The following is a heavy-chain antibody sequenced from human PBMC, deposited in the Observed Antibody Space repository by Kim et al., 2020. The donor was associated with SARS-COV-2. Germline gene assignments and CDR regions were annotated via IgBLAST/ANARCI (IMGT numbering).Heavy chain of an antibody. V-gene: IGHV5-10-1*01. J-gene: IGHJ4*02. CDR3: ARVTRPGGDCLY. Sequence: NYSPSFQGHVTISADKSISTAYLQWSSLKASDTAMYYCARVTRPGGDCLYWGQGTLVTVSS. D-gene: IGHD2-21*02.